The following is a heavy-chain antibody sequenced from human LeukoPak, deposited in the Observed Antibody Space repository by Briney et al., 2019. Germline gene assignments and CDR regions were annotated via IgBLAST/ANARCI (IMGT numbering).Heavy chain of an antibody. Sequence: ASVKVSCKASGYTFTCYYMHRVRQAPGQGLEWMGWINPNSGGTNYAQKFQGRVTMTRDTSISTAYMELSRLRSDDTAVYYCARNVNCGGDCYSFFDYWGQGTLVTVSS. CDR1: GYTFTCYY. J-gene: IGHJ4*02. V-gene: IGHV1-2*02. CDR3: ARNVNCGGDCYSFFDY. CDR2: INPNSGGT. D-gene: IGHD2-21*02.